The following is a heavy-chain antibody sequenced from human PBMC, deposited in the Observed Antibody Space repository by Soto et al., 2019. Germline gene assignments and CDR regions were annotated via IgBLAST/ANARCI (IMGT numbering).Heavy chain of an antibody. CDR1: GYTFTSYD. V-gene: IGHV1-8*01. D-gene: IGHD5-18*01. CDR2: MNPNSGNT. J-gene: IGHJ6*02. Sequence: ASVKVSCKASGYTFTSYDINWVRHATGQGLEWMGWMNPNSGNTGYAQKFQGRVTMTRNTSISTAYMELSSLRSEDTAVYYCARGPGYSYGFYYYXMDVWGQGTTVTVSS. CDR3: ARGPGYSYGFYYYXMDV.